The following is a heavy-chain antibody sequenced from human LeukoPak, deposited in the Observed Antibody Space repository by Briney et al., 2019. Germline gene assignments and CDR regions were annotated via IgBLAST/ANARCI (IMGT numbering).Heavy chain of an antibody. V-gene: IGHV1-46*01. CDR1: GYTFTGYY. D-gene: IGHD3-3*01. J-gene: IGHJ4*02. CDR3: ARDSSGFVTIFGVVIDY. CDR2: INPSGGST. Sequence: ASVKVSCKASGYTFTGYYMHWVRQAPGQGLEWMGIINPSGGSTSYAQKFQGRVTMTRDTSISTAYMELSRLRSDDTAVYYCARDSSGFVTIFGVVIDYWGQGTLVTVSS.